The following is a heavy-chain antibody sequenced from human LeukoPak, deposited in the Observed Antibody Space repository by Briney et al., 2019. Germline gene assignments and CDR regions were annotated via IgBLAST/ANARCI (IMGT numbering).Heavy chain of an antibody. CDR3: ARGELRYFVHSEPFDY. CDR1: GYTFTSYD. CDR2: VNPNSGHT. J-gene: IGHJ4*02. Sequence: GASVKVSCKASGYTFTSYDVNWVRQATGQGLEWMGWVNPNSGHTGYAQKFQGRVTMTTNTSISTAYMELSSLRSEDTAVYYCARGELRYFVHSEPFDYWGQGTLVTVSS. D-gene: IGHD3-9*01. V-gene: IGHV1-8*01.